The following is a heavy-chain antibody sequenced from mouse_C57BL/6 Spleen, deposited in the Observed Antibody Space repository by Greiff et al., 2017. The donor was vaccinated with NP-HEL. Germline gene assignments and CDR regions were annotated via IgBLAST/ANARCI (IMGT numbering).Heavy chain of an antibody. D-gene: IGHD1-1*01. CDR1: GYTFTSYW. CDR3: ARSYYYGSSYRTWFAY. CDR2: IYPGSGST. J-gene: IGHJ3*01. Sequence: VQLQQPGAELVKPGASVKMSCKASGYTFTSYWITWVKQRPGQGLEWIGDIYPGSGSTNYNEKFKSKATLTVDTSSSTAYMQLSSLTSEDSAVYYCARSYYYGSSYRTWFAYWGQGTLVTVSA. V-gene: IGHV1-55*01.